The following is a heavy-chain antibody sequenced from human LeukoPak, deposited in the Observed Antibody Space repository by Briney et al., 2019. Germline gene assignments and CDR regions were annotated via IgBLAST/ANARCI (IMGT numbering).Heavy chain of an antibody. D-gene: IGHD6-19*01. CDR3: ARHYSSGWSDC. J-gene: IGHJ5*01. CDR2: ADT. V-gene: IGHV4-59*08. Sequence: SETLSLTCTVSGGSVSSYSWTWIRRPPGKGLEWIGADTNYNPSLKSRVTISVDTSKNQFSLKLNSVTAADTAVYYCARHYSSGWSDCWGQGTLVTVSS. CDR1: GGSVSSYS.